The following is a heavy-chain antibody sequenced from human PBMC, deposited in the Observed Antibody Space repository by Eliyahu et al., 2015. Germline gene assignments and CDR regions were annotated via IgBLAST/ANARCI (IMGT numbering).Heavy chain of an antibody. CDR3: AGNWR. D-gene: IGHD2/OR15-2a*01. CDR2: ITGNAATT. V-gene: IGHV3-23*04. J-gene: IGHJ4*02. CDR1: GXTFRKYD. Sequence: EVQVVDSGGDLVRPGGSLRXSCTASGXTFRKYDMSWLRQAPGKGLEWVADITGNAATTTYRESVRGRFTISRDNYRNTVFLQMNNLRAEDTAIYFCAGNWRWGQGTLVTVSS.